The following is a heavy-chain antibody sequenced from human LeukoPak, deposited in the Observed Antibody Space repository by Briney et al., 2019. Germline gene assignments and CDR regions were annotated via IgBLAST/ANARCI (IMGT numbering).Heavy chain of an antibody. Sequence: GGSLRLSCAASGFTFSSYGMHWVRQAPGKGLEWVAVISYDGSNKHYADSVKGRFTISRDNSKNTPYLQMNSLRAEDTAVYYCAKGYSYGLDYWGQGTLVTVSS. V-gene: IGHV3-30*18. J-gene: IGHJ4*02. D-gene: IGHD5-18*01. CDR1: GFTFSSYG. CDR2: ISYDGSNK. CDR3: AKGYSYGLDY.